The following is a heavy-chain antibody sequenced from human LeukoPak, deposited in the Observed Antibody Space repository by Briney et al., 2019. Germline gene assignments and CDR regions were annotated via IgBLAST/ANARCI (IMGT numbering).Heavy chain of an antibody. J-gene: IGHJ6*03. Sequence: GASVKVSCKASGYTFTGYYMHWVRQAPGQGLEWMGWINPNSGGTNYAQKFQGRGTMTRDTSISTAYMELSRLRSDDTAVYYCARDRGGDIDYYYYMDVWGKGTTVTVSS. CDR2: INPNSGGT. CDR1: GYTFTGYY. CDR3: ARDRGGDIDYYYYMDV. D-gene: IGHD2-15*01. V-gene: IGHV1-2*02.